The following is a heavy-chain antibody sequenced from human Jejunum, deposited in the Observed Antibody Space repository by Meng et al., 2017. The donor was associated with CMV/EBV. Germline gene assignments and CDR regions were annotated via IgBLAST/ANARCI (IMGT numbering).Heavy chain of an antibody. CDR2: IHYTGIT. J-gene: IGHJ4*02. CDR3: TADSNIKWSYF. D-gene: IGHD2-15*01. Sequence: QDSGHGLGNPCETRSLTCPVSGGSVSSSRYYWGWIRQPPGKGLEWIGSIHYTGITYYNPSLKSRVTIFADTSKNQFSLKLNSVIAADTAVYYCTADSNIKWSYFWGQGTLVTVSS. CDR1: GGSVSSSRYY. V-gene: IGHV4-39*07.